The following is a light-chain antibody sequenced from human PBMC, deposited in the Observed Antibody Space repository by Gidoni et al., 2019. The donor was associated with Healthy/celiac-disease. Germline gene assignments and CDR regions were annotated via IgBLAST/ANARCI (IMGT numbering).Light chain of an antibody. CDR1: QSVLYSSNNKNY. Sequence: DIVMTQPPDSLAVSLGERATINCKSSQSVLYSSNNKNYLAWYQQKPGQPPKLLIYWASTRESGVPDRFSGSGSGTDFTLTISSLQAEDVAVYYCQQYYSTFGGXTKVEIK. J-gene: IGKJ4*01. CDR2: WAS. V-gene: IGKV4-1*01. CDR3: QQYYST.